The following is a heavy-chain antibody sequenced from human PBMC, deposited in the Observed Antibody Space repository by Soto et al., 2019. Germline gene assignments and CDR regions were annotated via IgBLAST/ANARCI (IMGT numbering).Heavy chain of an antibody. CDR1: GFSLSDYA. J-gene: IGHJ6*02. V-gene: IGHV3-48*02. CDR3: ARIKLVEWFFINVDVYDMDV. CDR2: ISSDSRTI. Sequence: PGGTLRLSCVASGFSLSDYAVNWVRQDPGKGLEWVSFISSDSRTIYYADSVEGRFTVSRDNARNSVSLQMDSLRDEDAAVYYCARIKLVEWFFINVDVYDMDVWGQGTPVTVSS. D-gene: IGHD3-3*01.